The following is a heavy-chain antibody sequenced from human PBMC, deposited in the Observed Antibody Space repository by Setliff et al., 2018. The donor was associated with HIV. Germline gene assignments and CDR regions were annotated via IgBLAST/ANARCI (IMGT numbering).Heavy chain of an antibody. CDR3: ARGDYGNSDAFDL. V-gene: IGHV1-2*06. CDR1: GFIFTDYQ. CDR2: FNPNRGVT. J-gene: IGHJ3*01. D-gene: IGHD4-17*01. Sequence: ASVKVSCKASGFIFTDYQIHWVRQAPGQGLEWMGLFNPNRGVTSSPQNFQGRLTMTSNTSINTAYMELSSLTSEDTAIYFCARGDYGNSDAFDLWGQGTLVTVS.